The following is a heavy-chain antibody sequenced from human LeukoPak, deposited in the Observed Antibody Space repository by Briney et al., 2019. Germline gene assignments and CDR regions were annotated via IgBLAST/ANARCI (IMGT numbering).Heavy chain of an antibody. CDR2: ISSSSSYI. V-gene: IGHV3-21*01. CDR1: GFTLSSYS. Sequence: GGSLRLSCAASGFTLSSYSMNWVRQAPGKGLEWVSSISSSSSYIYYADSVKGRFTISRDNAKNSLYLQMNSLRAEDTAVYYCARVGGSYFDYWGQGTLVTVSS. J-gene: IGHJ4*02. D-gene: IGHD1-26*01. CDR3: ARVGGSYFDY.